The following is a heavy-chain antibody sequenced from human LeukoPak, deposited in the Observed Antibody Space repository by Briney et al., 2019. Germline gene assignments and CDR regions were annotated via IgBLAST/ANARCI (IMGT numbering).Heavy chain of an antibody. CDR2: IYPGDSDT. Sequence: GESLKISCKGSGYSFTSYWIGWVRQMPGKGLEWMGIIYPGDSDTRYSPSFQDQVTISADKSISTAYLQWSSLKASDTAMYYCARHSMGENDFWSGYYPYYFDYWGQGTLVTVSS. D-gene: IGHD3-3*01. V-gene: IGHV5-51*01. CDR1: GYSFTSYW. J-gene: IGHJ4*02. CDR3: ARHSMGENDFWSGYYPYYFDY.